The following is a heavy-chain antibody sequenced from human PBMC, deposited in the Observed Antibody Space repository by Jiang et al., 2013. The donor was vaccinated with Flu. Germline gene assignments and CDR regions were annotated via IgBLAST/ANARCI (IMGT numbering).Heavy chain of an antibody. Sequence: VQLLESGGGLVQPGGSLRLSCSASRFAFSNYAMTWVRQAPGKGLEWVSTISGSGGSTYYADSAKGRFTISRDNSKNTLYLRMNSLRAEDAAVYYCAKDMRIYSSGWYPHPVDFHYNGMDVWGQGTTVTVSS. J-gene: IGHJ6*02. V-gene: IGHV3-23*01. CDR3: AKDMRIYSSGWYPHPVDFHYNGMDV. CDR1: RFAFSNYA. CDR2: ISGSGGST. D-gene: IGHD6-19*01.